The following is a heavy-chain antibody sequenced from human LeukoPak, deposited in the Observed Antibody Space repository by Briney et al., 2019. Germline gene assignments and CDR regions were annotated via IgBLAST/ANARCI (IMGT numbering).Heavy chain of an antibody. CDR1: GFTVSSNY. CDR2: IYSGGST. D-gene: IGHD3-9*01. V-gene: IGHV3-53*01. J-gene: IGHJ4*02. Sequence: PGGSLRLSCAASGFTVSSNYMSWVRQAPGKGLEWVSVIYSGGSTYYADSVKGRFTTSRDNSKNTLYLQMNSLRAEDTAVYYCARVGTVDYDILTGYYRAFDYWGQGTLVTVSS. CDR3: ARVGTVDYDILTGYYRAFDY.